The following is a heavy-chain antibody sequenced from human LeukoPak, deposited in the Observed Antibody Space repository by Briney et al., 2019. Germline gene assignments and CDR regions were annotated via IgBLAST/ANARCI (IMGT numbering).Heavy chain of an antibody. D-gene: IGHD1-1*01. CDR3: AKLGATWNDSDY. CDR2: IYRGGNT. CDR1: GFTFSSYG. V-gene: IGHV3-53*01. Sequence: PGGSLVLSCAAAGFTFSSYGMTWVRQAPGKGLEWVSVIYRGGNTYYTDSVKGRFTISRDNSKNTVYLQMNSLRAEDTAVYYCAKLGATWNDSDYWGQGTLVTVSS. J-gene: IGHJ4*02.